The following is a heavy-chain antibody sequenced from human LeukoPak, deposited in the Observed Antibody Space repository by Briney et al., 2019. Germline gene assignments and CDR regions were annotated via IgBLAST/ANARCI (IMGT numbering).Heavy chain of an antibody. CDR3: AAVTYYDFWSGYSLRDMDV. D-gene: IGHD3-3*01. CDR2: IYYSGST. J-gene: IGHJ6*02. Sequence: SETLSLTCTVSGGSTSSGGYYWSWIRQHPGKGLEWIGYIYYSGSTYYNPSLKSRVTISVDTSKNQFSLKLSSVTAADTAVYYCAAVTYYDFWSGYSLRDMDVWGQGTTVTVSS. V-gene: IGHV4-31*03. CDR1: GGSTSSGGYY.